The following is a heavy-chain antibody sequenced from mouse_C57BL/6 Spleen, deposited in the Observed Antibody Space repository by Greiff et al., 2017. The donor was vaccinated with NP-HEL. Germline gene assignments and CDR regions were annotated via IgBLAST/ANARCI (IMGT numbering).Heavy chain of an antibody. D-gene: IGHD1-1*01. CDR3: ARRYYYGSSYVDYAMDY. CDR2: IYPRDGST. CDR1: GYTFTDHT. Sequence: QVQLQQSDAELVKPGASVKISCKVSGYTFTDHTIHWMKQRPEQGLEWIGYIYPRDGSTKYNEKFKGKATLTADKSSSTAYMQLNSLTSEDSAVYFCARRYYYGSSYVDYAMDYWGQGTSVTVSS. J-gene: IGHJ4*01. V-gene: IGHV1-78*01.